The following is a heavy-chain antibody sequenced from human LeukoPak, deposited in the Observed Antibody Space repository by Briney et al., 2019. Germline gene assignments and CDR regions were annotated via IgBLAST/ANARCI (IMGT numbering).Heavy chain of an antibody. Sequence: GESLKISCKGSGYSFTSYWIAWVRQMPGKGLEWMGIIYPGDSDTRYSPSLQGQVTISADKSISTAYLQWNSLKASDTAMYYCARQYSSSLDYWGQGTLVTVSS. D-gene: IGHD6-13*01. CDR2: IYPGDSDT. CDR1: GYSFTSYW. V-gene: IGHV5-51*01. J-gene: IGHJ4*02. CDR3: ARQYSSSLDY.